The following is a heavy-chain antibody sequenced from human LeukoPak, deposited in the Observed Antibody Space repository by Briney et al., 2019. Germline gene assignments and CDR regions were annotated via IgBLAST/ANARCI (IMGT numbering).Heavy chain of an antibody. Sequence: SETLSLTCADYGGSFSGYYWSWIRQPPGKGLEWIGEINHSGSTNYNPSLKSRVTISVDTSKNQFSLKLSSVTAADTAVYYCARGRYYYDSSGYYNWFDPWGQGTLVTVSS. V-gene: IGHV4-34*01. D-gene: IGHD3-22*01. CDR3: ARGRYYYDSSGYYNWFDP. J-gene: IGHJ5*02. CDR2: INHSGST. CDR1: GGSFSGYY.